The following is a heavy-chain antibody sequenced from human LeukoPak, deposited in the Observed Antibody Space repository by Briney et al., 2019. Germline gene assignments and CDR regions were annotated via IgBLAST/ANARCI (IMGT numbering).Heavy chain of an antibody. CDR2: IYTSGST. CDR1: GGSISSYY. V-gene: IGHV4-4*07. D-gene: IGHD2-2*02. CDR3: ARSYCSSTSCYTDAFDI. Sequence: SETLSLTCTVSGGSISSYYWSWIRQPAGKGLEWIGRIYTSGSTNYNPSLKSRVTMSVDTSKSQFSLKLSSVTAADTAVYYCARSYCSSTSCYTDAFDIWGQGTMVTVSS. J-gene: IGHJ3*02.